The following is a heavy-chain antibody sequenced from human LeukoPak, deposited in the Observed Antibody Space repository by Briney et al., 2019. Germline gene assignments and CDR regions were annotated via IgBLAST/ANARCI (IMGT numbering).Heavy chain of an antibody. D-gene: IGHD6-13*01. CDR2: IYYSGST. J-gene: IGHJ3*02. V-gene: IGHV4-59*01. CDR3: ARDFDSSSWVGAFDI. CDR1: GGSISSYY. Sequence: PSETLSLTCTVSGGSISSYYWSWIRQPPGKGLEWIGYIYYSGSTNYNPSLKSRVTISVDTSKNQFSLKLSSVTAADTAVYYCARDFDSSSWVGAFDIWGQGTMVTVSS.